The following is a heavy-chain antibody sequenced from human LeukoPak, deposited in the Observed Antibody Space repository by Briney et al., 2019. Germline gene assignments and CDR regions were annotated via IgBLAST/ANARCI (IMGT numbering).Heavy chain of an antibody. CDR1: GYTFTIYD. D-gene: IGHD2-8*01. CDR3: ARGTFTKLGGYYYYMAV. Sequence: GASVKVSCKTSGYTFTIYDINWVRHATGQGLEWMGWMNPNSGNTGYAQKFQGRVTMARNTSTSTVYMELSSLRSEDTAVYYCARGTFTKLGGYYYYMAVWGKGTTVTVSS. V-gene: IGHV1-8*01. J-gene: IGHJ6*03. CDR2: MNPNSGNT.